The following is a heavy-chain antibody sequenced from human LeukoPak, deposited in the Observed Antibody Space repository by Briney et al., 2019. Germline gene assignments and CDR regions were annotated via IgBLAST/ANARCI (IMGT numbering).Heavy chain of an antibody. V-gene: IGHV3-15*01. Sequence: SGGPLRLSCAASGFTFSNAWMSWVRQAPGKWLEWVGRIISKTDGGTTDYAAPVKGRFTISRDDSKDTVYLEMNSLKTEDIAVYYCTTATSYWGQGSLVTVSS. J-gene: IGHJ4*02. CDR2: IISKTDGGTT. CDR1: GFTFSNAW. CDR3: TTATSY.